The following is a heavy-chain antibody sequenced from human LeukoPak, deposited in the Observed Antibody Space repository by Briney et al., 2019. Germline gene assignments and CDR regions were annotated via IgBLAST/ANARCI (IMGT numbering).Heavy chain of an antibody. J-gene: IGHJ4*02. CDR1: GFRLTDYY. V-gene: IGHV1-2*02. Sequence: ASVTVSCKTSGFRLTDYYFHWVRQAPGQGLEWMGWIRGDTGDTDSPQKFQGRVTMTRDTSMNTAYMELSRLTFDDTAMYFCARARGNSCDYWGQGTLVTVSS. CDR2: IRGDTGDT. D-gene: IGHD6-13*01. CDR3: ARARGNSCDY.